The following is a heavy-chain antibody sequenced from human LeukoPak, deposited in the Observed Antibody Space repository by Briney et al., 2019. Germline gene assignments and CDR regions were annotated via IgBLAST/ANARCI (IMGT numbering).Heavy chain of an antibody. V-gene: IGHV3-20*04. CDR1: GFTFDDYG. J-gene: IGHJ4*02. CDR2: INWNGGST. Sequence: PGGSLRLSCAASGFTFDDYGMSWVCQAPGKGLEWVSGINWNGGSTGYADSVKGRFTISRDNAKNSLYLQMNSLRAEDTAVYYCARDRIGWEQQFTFDYWGQGTLVTVSS. CDR3: ARDRIGWEQQFTFDY. D-gene: IGHD1-26*01.